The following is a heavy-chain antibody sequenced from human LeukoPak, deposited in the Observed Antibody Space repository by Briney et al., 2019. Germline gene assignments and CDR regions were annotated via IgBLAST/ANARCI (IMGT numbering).Heavy chain of an antibody. D-gene: IGHD3-3*01. CDR1: GYTFTGYY. J-gene: IGHJ3*02. Sequence: ASVKVSCKASGYTFTGYYMHWVRQAPGQGLEWMGWINPNSGGTNYAQKIQGRVTMTRDTSISTAYMELSRLRSDDTAVYYCARDYLDGHYDFWSGHKGGAHAFDIWGQGTMVTVSS. CDR3: ARDYLDGHYDFWSGHKGGAHAFDI. CDR2: INPNSGGT. V-gene: IGHV1-2*02.